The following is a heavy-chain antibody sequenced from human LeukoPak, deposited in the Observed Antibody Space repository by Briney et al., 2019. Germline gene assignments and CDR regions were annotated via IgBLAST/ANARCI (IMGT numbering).Heavy chain of an antibody. V-gene: IGHV5-51*01. D-gene: IGHD3-10*01. J-gene: IGHJ4*02. Sequence: GESLKISCKGSGYSFTSYWIGWVRQMPGKGLEWMGIIYPGDSDTRYSPSFQGQVTISADKSISTAYLQWSSLNASDTAMYYCARHYYYGSGSYYALGYWGQGTLVTVSS. CDR2: IYPGDSDT. CDR3: ARHYYYGSGSYYALGY. CDR1: GYSFTSYW.